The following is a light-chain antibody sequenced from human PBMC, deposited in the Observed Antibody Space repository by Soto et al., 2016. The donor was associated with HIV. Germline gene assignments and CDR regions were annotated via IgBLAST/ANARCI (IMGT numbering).Light chain of an antibody. J-gene: IGKJ2*01. V-gene: IGKV1-5*01. CDR2: ATS. CDR1: QSVNDW. CDR3: LQDYDRPYT. Sequence: DIQLTQSPSTLSAAVGDRVTITCRASQSVNDWLAWYQQKPGKAPKLLIYATSSLGGGVPSRFSGSGSGTDFTLTISSLQPEDSASYLCLQDYDRPYTFGQGTKLEIK.